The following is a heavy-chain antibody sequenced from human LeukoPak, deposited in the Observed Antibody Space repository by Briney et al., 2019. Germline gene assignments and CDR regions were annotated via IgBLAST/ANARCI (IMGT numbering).Heavy chain of an antibody. V-gene: IGHV4-39*07. CDR1: GGSISSSSYY. J-gene: IGHJ4*02. Sequence: SETLSLTCTVSGGSISSSSYYWGWIRQPPGKGLEWIGSIYYSGSTYYNPSLKSRVTISVDTSKNQFSLKLSSVTAADTAVYYCARDYYDSSGHWGYWGQGTLVTVSS. CDR3: ARDYYDSSGHWGY. D-gene: IGHD3-22*01. CDR2: IYYSGST.